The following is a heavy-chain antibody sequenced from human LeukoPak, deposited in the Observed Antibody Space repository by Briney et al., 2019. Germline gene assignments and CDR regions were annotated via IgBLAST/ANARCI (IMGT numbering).Heavy chain of an antibody. Sequence: SGGSLRLSCAASGFTFSSYAMHWVRQAPGKGLEWVAVISYDGSNKYYADSVKGRFTISRDNSKNTLYLQMNSLRAEDTAVYYCARDRQSRYYYDSSGYLHWGQGTLVTVSS. CDR3: ARDRQSRYYYDSSGYLH. J-gene: IGHJ4*02. V-gene: IGHV3-30*01. CDR2: ISYDGSNK. CDR1: GFTFSSYA. D-gene: IGHD3-22*01.